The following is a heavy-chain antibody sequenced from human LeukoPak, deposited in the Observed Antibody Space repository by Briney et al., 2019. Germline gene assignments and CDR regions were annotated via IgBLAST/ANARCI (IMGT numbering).Heavy chain of an antibody. V-gene: IGHV4-30-2*01. J-gene: IGHJ3*01. CDR3: ASSPCGGDCFSSVAFDF. Sequence: SETLSLTCTVSNDSVGSGGYSWSWIRQPPGKGLEWIGFVYHSGATYYNPSLKSRIYIPMDRSKNQFSLRLRSVTAADTAVYFCASSPCGGDCFSSVAFDFWGHGTMVTVSS. D-gene: IGHD2-21*02. CDR1: NDSVGSGGYS. CDR2: VYHSGAT.